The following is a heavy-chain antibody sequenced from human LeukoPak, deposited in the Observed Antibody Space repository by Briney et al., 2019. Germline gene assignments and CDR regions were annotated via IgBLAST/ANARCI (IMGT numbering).Heavy chain of an antibody. J-gene: IGHJ4*02. CDR3: ARDSFRFLEWTNAIDY. D-gene: IGHD3-3*01. V-gene: IGHV3-48*03. CDR2: ISSIGSTI. CDR1: GFTFSNYE. Sequence: PGGSLRLSCAASGFTFSNYEMNWVRQAPGKGLEWVSYISSIGSTIYYADSVKGRFTISRDNAKNSLYLQMNSLRAEDTAVYYCARDSFRFLEWTNAIDYWSQGTLVTVSS.